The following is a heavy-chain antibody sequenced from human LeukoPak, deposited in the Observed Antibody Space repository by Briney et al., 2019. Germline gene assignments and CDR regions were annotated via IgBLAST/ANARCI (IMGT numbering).Heavy chain of an antibody. CDR2: INPNSGGT. D-gene: IGHD3-22*01. CDR3: ASSYYDSSGYDYYGMDV. Sequence: GASVRVSCKASGYTFTGYYMHWVRQAPGQGLEWMGWINPNSGGTNYAQKFQGRVTMTRDTSISTAYMELSRLRSDDTAVYYCASSYYDSSGYDYYGMDVWGQGTTVTVSS. J-gene: IGHJ6*02. V-gene: IGHV1-2*02. CDR1: GYTFTGYY.